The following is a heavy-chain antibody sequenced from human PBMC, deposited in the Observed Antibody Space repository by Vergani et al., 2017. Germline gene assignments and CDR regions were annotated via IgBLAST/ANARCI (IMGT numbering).Heavy chain of an antibody. Sequence: QVQVVQSGAEVKKSGASVKVSCKTSGYTFSNYGITWVRQAPGQGLEWVAWISVYNGNTKYARNVQGRVTLTTDTSTSTAYMELRSLRFDDTAVYYCARERSPRYNYGWIDDIWGQGTLVTVSS. CDR3: ARERSPRYNYGWIDDI. CDR2: ISVYNGNT. V-gene: IGHV1-18*01. J-gene: IGHJ4*02. D-gene: IGHD5-18*01. CDR1: GYTFSNYG.